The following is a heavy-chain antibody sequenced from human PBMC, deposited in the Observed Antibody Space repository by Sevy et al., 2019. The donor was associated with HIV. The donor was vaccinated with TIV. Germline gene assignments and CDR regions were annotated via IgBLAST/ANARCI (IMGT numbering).Heavy chain of an antibody. D-gene: IGHD4-17*01. J-gene: IGHJ4*02. CDR3: ARGVTTVTPFDY. CDR2: IKQDGSDK. Sequence: GGSLRLSCTASGFTFSDYWMSWVRQAPGKGLEWVANIKQDGSDKHYVDSVKGRFTISRDNAKNSLYLQMNSLRAGDTAVYYCARGVTTVTPFDYWGQGTLVTVYS. CDR1: GFTFSDYW. V-gene: IGHV3-7*01.